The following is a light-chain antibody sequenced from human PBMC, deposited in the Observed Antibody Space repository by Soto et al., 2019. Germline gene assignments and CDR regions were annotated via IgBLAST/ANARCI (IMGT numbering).Light chain of an antibody. CDR3: QQRSNWPPIT. V-gene: IGKV3-11*01. J-gene: IGKJ5*01. Sequence: IVLTKSPATLSLSPGERATLSCRASQSVSSYLAWYQQKPGQAPRLLIYDASNRATGIPARFSGSGPGTDFTLTISSLEPEDFAVYYCQQRSNWPPITFGQGTRLEI. CDR2: DAS. CDR1: QSVSSY.